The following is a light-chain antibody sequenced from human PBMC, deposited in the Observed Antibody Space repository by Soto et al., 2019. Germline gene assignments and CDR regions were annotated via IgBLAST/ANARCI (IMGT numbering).Light chain of an antibody. V-gene: IGKV1-12*01. CDR3: KKTDSFHRK. Sequence: EIHRNQSPLSASASVGYTVTLPCRASHGVSSWLAWYQQKPGEAPNIMIYAAYTLQSGVQSRFSGSGSGTDFTLTIRSMQPEDFATYYCKKTDSFHRKFGNGNKV. CDR2: AAY. CDR1: HGVSSW. J-gene: IGKJ1*01.